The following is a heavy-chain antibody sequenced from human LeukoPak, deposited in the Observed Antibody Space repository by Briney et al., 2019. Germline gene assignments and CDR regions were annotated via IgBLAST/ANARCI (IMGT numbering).Heavy chain of an antibody. D-gene: IGHD6-19*01. CDR1: GGSIGSDY. J-gene: IGHJ4*02. V-gene: IGHV4-59*08. CDR2: IYYAGGT. Sequence: SETLSLTCTVSGGSIGSDYWTWIRQPPGKGLECIGYIYYAGGTNYNPSLKSRVTISVDTSKNQFSLKLSSVTAADTAVYFCAKYGNSGWVIDNWGQGTLVTVSS. CDR3: AKYGNSGWVIDN.